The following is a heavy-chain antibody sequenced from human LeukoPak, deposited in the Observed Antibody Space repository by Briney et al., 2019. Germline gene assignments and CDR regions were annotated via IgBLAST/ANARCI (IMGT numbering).Heavy chain of an antibody. J-gene: IGHJ4*02. D-gene: IGHD4-17*01. CDR1: GYTFTNYG. CDR2: ISPYKGDR. CDR3: ATEGGWQPTDYGDNVY. Sequence: GASVKVSCKASGYTFTNYGITWVRQAPGQGLEWMGWISPYKGDRNYAQSLQGRVTKTTDTSTSTAYMEVRSLRSDDTAVYYCATEGGWQPTDYGDNVYWGQGTLVTVSS. V-gene: IGHV1-18*01.